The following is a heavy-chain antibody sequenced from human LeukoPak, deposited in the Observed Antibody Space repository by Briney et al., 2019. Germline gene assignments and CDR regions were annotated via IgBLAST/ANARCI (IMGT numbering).Heavy chain of an antibody. J-gene: IGHJ5*02. CDR1: GFTFSSYA. V-gene: IGHV3-23*01. CDR2: ISGSGGST. CDR3: AKDRRSSGWLRGFDP. Sequence: GGSLRLSCAASGFTFSSYAMSWVRQAPGGGLEWASAISGSGGSTYYADSVKGRFTISRDNSKNTLYLQMNSLRAEDTAVYYCAKDRRSSGWLRGFDPWGQGTLVTVSS. D-gene: IGHD6-19*01.